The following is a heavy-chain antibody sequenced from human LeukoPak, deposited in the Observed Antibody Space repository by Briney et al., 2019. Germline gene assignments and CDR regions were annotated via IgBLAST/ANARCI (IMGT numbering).Heavy chain of an antibody. CDR1: GFTFRSYW. Sequence: PGGSLRLSCAASGFTFRSYWMSWVRQAPGKGQEWVANINQGGSVKYYVDSVKGRFTISRDDAKNSLSVQMNSLRDEDTAVYYCARVGYSGWNLEYWGQGTLVTVSS. CDR2: INQGGSVK. D-gene: IGHD5-12*01. V-gene: IGHV3-7*01. J-gene: IGHJ4*02. CDR3: ARVGYSGWNLEY.